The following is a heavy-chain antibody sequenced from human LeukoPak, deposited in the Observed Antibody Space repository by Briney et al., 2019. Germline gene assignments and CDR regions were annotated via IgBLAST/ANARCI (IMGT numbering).Heavy chain of an antibody. CDR1: GGFISSGNYY. J-gene: IGHJ6*02. CDR3: ARAPHGMDV. Sequence: SQTLSLTCTVSGGFISSGNYYYNWIRQPPGKGLEWIGYIYYSGSTYYNPSLKSRVTISLDTSKNQFSLELSSVTAADTAVYYCARAPHGMDVWGQGTTVTVSS. V-gene: IGHV4-30-4*01. CDR2: IYYSGST.